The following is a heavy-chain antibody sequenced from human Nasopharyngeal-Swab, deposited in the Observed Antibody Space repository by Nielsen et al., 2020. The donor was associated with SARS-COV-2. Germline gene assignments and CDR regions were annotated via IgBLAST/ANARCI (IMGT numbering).Heavy chain of an antibody. CDR2: FYSDGST. CDR3: VKDLDQLKGFAY. J-gene: IGHJ4*02. D-gene: IGHD1-1*01. CDR1: GFTVSSNY. Sequence: GESLKISCAASGFTVSSNYMSWVRQAPGKGLEWVSVFYSDGSTFYADSVKGRFTISRDNAKNSLYLQMNSLRADDTALYYCVKDLDQLKGFAYWGQGTLVTVSS. V-gene: IGHV3-53*05.